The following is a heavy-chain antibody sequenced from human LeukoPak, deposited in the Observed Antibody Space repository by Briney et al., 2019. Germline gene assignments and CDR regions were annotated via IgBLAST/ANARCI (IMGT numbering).Heavy chain of an antibody. CDR2: ISGSGGST. Sequence: GGSLRLSCAASGFTFSSYAMSWVRQAPGKGLEWVSAISGSGGSTYYADSVKGRFTISRDNSKNTLYLQMNSLRAEDTAVYYCARSGAAGSIIDSWGQGTLVTVSS. D-gene: IGHD6-13*01. CDR3: ARSGAAGSIIDS. J-gene: IGHJ4*02. CDR1: GFTFSSYA. V-gene: IGHV3-23*01.